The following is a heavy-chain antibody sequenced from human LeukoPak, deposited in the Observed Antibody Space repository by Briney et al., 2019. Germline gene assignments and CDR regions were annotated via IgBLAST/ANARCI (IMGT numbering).Heavy chain of an antibody. CDR1: GFTFGDYA. D-gene: IGHD3-22*01. CDR3: AKSPLPDSSGYYTLWD. J-gene: IGHJ4*02. V-gene: IGHV3-9*01. CDR2: ITWNTGTI. Sequence: PGRSLRLSCAASGFTFGDYAMHWVRHAPGKGLEWVAGITWNTGTIFYADSVKGRFTISRDNAKNSLYLQMNSLRAEDTALYYCAKSPLPDSSGYYTLWDWGRGTLVTVSS.